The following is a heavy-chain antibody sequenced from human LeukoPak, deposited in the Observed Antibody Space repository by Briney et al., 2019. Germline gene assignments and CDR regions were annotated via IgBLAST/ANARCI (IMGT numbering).Heavy chain of an antibody. CDR2: ISAYNGNT. CDR3: ARDRGSIDSNPTDY. D-gene: IGHD1-14*01. Sequence: ASVKVSCKASGYTSTSYGISWVRQAPGQGLEWMGWISAYNGNTNYAQKLQGRVTMTTDTSTSTAYMELRSLRSDDTAVYYCARDRGSIDSNPTDYWGQGTLVTVSS. J-gene: IGHJ4*02. CDR1: GYTSTSYG. V-gene: IGHV1-18*01.